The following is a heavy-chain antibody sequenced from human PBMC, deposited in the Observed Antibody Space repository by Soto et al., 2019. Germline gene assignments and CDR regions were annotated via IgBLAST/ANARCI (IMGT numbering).Heavy chain of an antibody. CDR3: TTDPPSGYDDPYYYYYGMDV. Sequence: PGGSLRLSCAASGFTFSNAWMNWVRQAPGKGLEWVGRIKSKTDGGTTDYAAPVKGRFTISRDDSKNTLYLQMNSLKTEDTAVYYCTTDPPSGYDDPYYYYYGMDVWGQGTTVTVSS. CDR1: GFTFSNAW. J-gene: IGHJ6*02. D-gene: IGHD5-12*01. V-gene: IGHV3-15*07. CDR2: IKSKTDGGTT.